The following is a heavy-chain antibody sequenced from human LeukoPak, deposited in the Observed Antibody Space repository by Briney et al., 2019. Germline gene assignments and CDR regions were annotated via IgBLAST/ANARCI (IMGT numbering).Heavy chain of an antibody. CDR1: GCTFSSYA. V-gene: IGHV1-69*06. J-gene: IGHJ4*02. D-gene: IGHD3-9*01. CDR2: IIPIFGTA. Sequence: GSSVKVSCKASGCTFSSYAISWVRQAPGQGLEWMGRIIPIFGTANYAQKVQGRVTITADKSTSTAYMGLSSLRSEDTAVYYCARASLGYFDWFFDYWGQGTLVTVSS. CDR3: ARASLGYFDWFFDY.